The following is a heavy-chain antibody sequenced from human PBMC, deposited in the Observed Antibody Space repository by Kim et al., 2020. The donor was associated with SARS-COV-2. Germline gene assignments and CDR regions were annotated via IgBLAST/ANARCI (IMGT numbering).Heavy chain of an antibody. V-gene: IGHV3-30*02. Sequence: KGRFTVSRDNSKNTLYLQMNSLRPEDTAVYYCAKDRWDCTSTSCQVMLFDPWGQGTLVTVSS. D-gene: IGHD2-2*01. J-gene: IGHJ5*02. CDR3: AKDRWDCTSTSCQVMLFDP.